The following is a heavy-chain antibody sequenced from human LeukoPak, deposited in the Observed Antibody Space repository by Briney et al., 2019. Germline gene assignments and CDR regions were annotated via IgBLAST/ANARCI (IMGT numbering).Heavy chain of an antibody. CDR1: GLTLTSYT. D-gene: IGHD2-2*01. Sequence: GRSMTLSCPASGLTLTSYTMHWVRHVPGKGLEWVALISYDGNNKYYADSVKGRFTISRDNSKNTLYLRMNSLRTEDMGFYYCAREVPANGMDVWGQGTTVAVSS. CDR2: ISYDGNNK. CDR3: AREVPANGMDV. V-gene: IGHV3-30-3*01. J-gene: IGHJ6*02.